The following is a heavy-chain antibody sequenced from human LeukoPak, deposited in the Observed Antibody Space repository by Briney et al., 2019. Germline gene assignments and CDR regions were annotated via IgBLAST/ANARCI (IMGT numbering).Heavy chain of an antibody. D-gene: IGHD3-10*01. V-gene: IGHV4-34*01. CDR3: ARGLITMVRGVTDY. J-gene: IGHJ4*02. Sequence: PSETLSLTCAVYGGSFSGYYWSWIRQPPGKGLEWIGEINHSGSTNYNPSLKRRVTISVDTSKNQFSLKLSSVTAADTAVYYCARGLITMVRGVTDYWGQGTLVTVSS. CDR1: GGSFSGYY. CDR2: INHSGST.